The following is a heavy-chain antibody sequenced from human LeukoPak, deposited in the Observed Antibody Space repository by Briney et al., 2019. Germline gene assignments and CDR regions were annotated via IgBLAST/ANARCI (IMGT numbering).Heavy chain of an antibody. CDR3: ARGSIGLMTTMTD. J-gene: IGHJ4*02. CDR1: GYSFTSYG. CDR2: ININTGNP. Sequence: ASVKVSCKASGYSFTSYGLNWVRQAPGQGLEWMGWININTGNPTYAQGFTGRFVFSLDTSVSTAYLQISSLKAEDTAVYYCARGSIGLMTTMTDWGQGTLVTVSS. V-gene: IGHV7-4-1*02. D-gene: IGHD4-17*01.